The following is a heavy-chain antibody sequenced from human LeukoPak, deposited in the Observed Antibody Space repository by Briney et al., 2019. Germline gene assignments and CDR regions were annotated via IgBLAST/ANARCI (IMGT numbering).Heavy chain of an antibody. CDR2: IYYSGST. CDR1: GGSISSYY. Sequence: SETLSLTCTVSGGSISSYYWSWIRQPPGKGLEWIGYIYYSGSTNYNPSLKSRVTISVDTSKNQFSLKLSSVTAADTAVYYCAGGEGEQQLVLYWGQGTRVTVSS. V-gene: IGHV4-59*01. J-gene: IGHJ4*02. CDR3: AGGEGEQQLVLY. D-gene: IGHD6-13*01.